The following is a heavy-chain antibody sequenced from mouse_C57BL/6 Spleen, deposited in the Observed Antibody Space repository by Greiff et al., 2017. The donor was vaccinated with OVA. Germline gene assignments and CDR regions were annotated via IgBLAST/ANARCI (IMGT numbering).Heavy chain of an antibody. V-gene: IGHV1-42*01. D-gene: IGHD2-5*01. Sequence: VHVKQSGPELVKPGASVKISCKASGYSFTGYYMNWVKQSPEKSLEWIGEINPSTGGTTYNQKFKAKATLTVDKSSSTAYMQLKSLTSEDSAVYYCARFNSNYFYAMDYWGQGTSVTVSS. CDR1: GYSFTGYY. CDR2: INPSTGGT. J-gene: IGHJ4*01. CDR3: ARFNSNYFYAMDY.